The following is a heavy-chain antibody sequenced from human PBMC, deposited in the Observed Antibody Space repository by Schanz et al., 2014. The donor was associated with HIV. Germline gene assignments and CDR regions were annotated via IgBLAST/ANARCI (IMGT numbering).Heavy chain of an antibody. CDR2: ISYDGSNK. V-gene: IGHV3-30*03. CDR3: ARVANWDYYGMDV. J-gene: IGHJ6*02. D-gene: IGHD3-16*01. Sequence: QVQLVESGGGVVQPGRSLRLSCAASGFTFSSYGMHWVRQAPGKGLEWVAVISYDGSNKNYADSVKGRFTISRDNSKNTLYLQMNSLRAEDTAVYYCARVANWDYYGMDVWGQGTTVTVSS. CDR1: GFTFSSYG.